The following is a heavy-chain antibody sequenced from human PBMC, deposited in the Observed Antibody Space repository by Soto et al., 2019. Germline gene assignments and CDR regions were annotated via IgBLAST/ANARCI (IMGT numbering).Heavy chain of an antibody. J-gene: IGHJ4*02. D-gene: IGHD1-26*01. CDR3: ARDLVGSGSYFGGLDY. Sequence: QVQLVQSGAEVKKPGSSVKVSCKASGGTFSSYAISWVRQAPGQGLEWMGGIIHIFGTAHYAQKFQGRATISADESPSTAYVELSSMRSEDTAVYYCARDLVGSGSYFGGLDYWGQGTLVTVSS. CDR2: IIHIFGTA. V-gene: IGHV1-69*01. CDR1: GGTFSSYA.